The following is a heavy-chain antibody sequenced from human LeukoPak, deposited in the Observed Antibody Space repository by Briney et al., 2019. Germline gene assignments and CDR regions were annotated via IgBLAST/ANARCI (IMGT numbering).Heavy chain of an antibody. V-gene: IGHV3-66*02. CDR2: IYSGGST. J-gene: IGHJ5*02. CDR3: ARDPGTPFDP. CDR1: GFTVSSNY. Sequence: GGSLRLYCAASGFTVSSNYMSWVRQAPGKGLEWVSVIYSGGSTYYADSVKGRFTISRDNSKNTLYLQMNSLGAEDTAVYYCARDPGTPFDPWGQGTLVTVSS.